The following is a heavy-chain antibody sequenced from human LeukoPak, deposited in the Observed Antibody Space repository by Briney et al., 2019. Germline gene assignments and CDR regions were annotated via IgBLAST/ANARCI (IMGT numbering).Heavy chain of an antibody. V-gene: IGHV1-24*01. D-gene: IGHD4-17*01. CDR2: FDPEDGEI. J-gene: IGHJ4*02. CDR1: GYTLTELS. CDR3: YGDYPD. Sequence: ASVKVSCKVSGYTLTELSMHWVRQAPGQGLEWMGGFDPEDGEIIYAQKFQGRVTMSADTSTDTAYMELSSLRAEDTAVYYCYGDYPDWGQGTLVTVSS.